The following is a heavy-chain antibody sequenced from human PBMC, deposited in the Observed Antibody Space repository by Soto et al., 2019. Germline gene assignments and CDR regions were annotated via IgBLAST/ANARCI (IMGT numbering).Heavy chain of an antibody. CDR1: GYSFTDYH. CDR2: INPKSGGT. V-gene: IGHV1-2*04. D-gene: IGHD2-8*01. CDR3: ARGDSTDCSNGVCSFFYNHDMDV. J-gene: IGHJ6*02. Sequence: ASVKVSWKAAGYSFTDYHIHWVRQAPGQGLECLGGINPKSGGTSTAQKFQGWVTMTTDTSISTASMELTRLTSDDTAIYYCARGDSTDCSNGVCSFFYNHDMDVWGQGTTVTV.